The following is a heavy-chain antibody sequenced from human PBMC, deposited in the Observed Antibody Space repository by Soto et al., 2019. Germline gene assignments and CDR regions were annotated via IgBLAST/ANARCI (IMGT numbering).Heavy chain of an antibody. CDR2: INHSGST. Sequence: QVQLQQWGAGLLKPSETLSLTCAVYGGSFSGYYWSWIRQPPGKGLEWMGEINHSGSTNYNPSLKSRVTISVDTSKNQFSLKLSSVTAADTAVYYCAREITLFGVVMSPGWFDPWGQGTLVTVSS. V-gene: IGHV4-34*01. CDR1: GGSFSGYY. CDR3: AREITLFGVVMSPGWFDP. D-gene: IGHD3-3*01. J-gene: IGHJ5*02.